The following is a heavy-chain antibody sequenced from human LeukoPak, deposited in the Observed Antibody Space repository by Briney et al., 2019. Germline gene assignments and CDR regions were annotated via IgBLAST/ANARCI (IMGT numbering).Heavy chain of an antibody. D-gene: IGHD2-2*01. Sequence: GGSLILSCAASGFTFSSYSMNWVRQAPGKGLEWVSSISSSSSYIYYADSVKGRFTISRDNAKNSLYLQMNSLRAEDTAVYYCATYSSRNAREFQSWGQGTLVTVSS. CDR1: GFTFSSYS. V-gene: IGHV3-21*01. CDR2: ISSSSSYI. CDR3: ATYSSRNAREFQS. J-gene: IGHJ1*01.